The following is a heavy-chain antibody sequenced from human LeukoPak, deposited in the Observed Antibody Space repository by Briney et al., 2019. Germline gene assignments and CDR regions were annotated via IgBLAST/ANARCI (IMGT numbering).Heavy chain of an antibody. J-gene: IGHJ4*02. Sequence: GGSLRLSCAASRFTSNTNGLHWVRQAPGKGLEWVAVISYDGSNKYYADSVKGRFTISRDNSKNTLYLQMNSLRPEDTAVYYCAKAFGWELTDSVDYWGQGTLVTVSS. CDR2: ISYDGSNK. CDR1: RFTSNTNG. D-gene: IGHD1-26*01. V-gene: IGHV3-30*18. CDR3: AKAFGWELTDSVDY.